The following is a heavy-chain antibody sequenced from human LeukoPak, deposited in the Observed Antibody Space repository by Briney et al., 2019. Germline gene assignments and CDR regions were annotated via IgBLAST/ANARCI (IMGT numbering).Heavy chain of an antibody. CDR1: GGSISSSSYY. V-gene: IGHV4-39*01. CDR2: IYYSGST. CDR3: ARHWSGYGSGSYYSFDP. Sequence: SETLSLTCTVSGGSISSSSYYWGWIRQPPGKGLEWIGSIYYSGSTYYNPSLKSRVTISVDTSKNQFSLKLSSVTAADTAVYYCARHWSGYGSGSYYSFDPWGQGTLVTVSS. D-gene: IGHD3-10*01. J-gene: IGHJ5*02.